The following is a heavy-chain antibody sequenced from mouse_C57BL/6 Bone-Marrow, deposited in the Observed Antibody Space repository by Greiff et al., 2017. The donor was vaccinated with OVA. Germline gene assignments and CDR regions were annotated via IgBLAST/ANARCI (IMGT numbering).Heavy chain of an antibody. Sequence: EVMLVESGEGLVKPGGSLKLSCAASGFTFSSYAMSWVRQTPEKRLEWVAYISSGGDYIYYADTVKGRFTISRDNARNTLYLQMSSLKSEDTAMYYCTRVDYYYAMDYWGQGTSVTVSS. CDR2: ISSGGDYI. J-gene: IGHJ4*01. CDR3: TRVDYYYAMDY. D-gene: IGHD2-4*01. CDR1: GFTFSSYA. V-gene: IGHV5-9-1*02.